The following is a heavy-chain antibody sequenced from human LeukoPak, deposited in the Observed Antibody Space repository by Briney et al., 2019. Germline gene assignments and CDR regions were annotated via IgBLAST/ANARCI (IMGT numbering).Heavy chain of an antibody. CDR2: IYSDDSGGDT. CDR3: ARRSTVTRDVDI. CDR1: GFTVSSSY. V-gene: IGHV3-66*04. D-gene: IGHD4-17*01. J-gene: IGHJ3*02. Sequence: GGSLRLSCAASGFTVSSSYMIWVRQAPGKGLEWVSVIYSDDSGGDTYYADSVKGRFTISRDNSKNTVYLQLNSLRVEDTAVYYCARRSTVTRDVDIWGQGTMVTVSS.